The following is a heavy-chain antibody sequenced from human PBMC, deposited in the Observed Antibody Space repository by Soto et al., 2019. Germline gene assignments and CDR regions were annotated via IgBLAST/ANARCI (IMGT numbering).Heavy chain of an antibody. CDR1: GGSISSGDYY. V-gene: IGHV4-30-4*01. CDR2: IYYSGST. J-gene: IGHJ4*02. CDR3: ARVPTIAARPSQFDY. D-gene: IGHD6-6*01. Sequence: SETLSLTCTVSGGSISSGDYYWMWIRQPPGKGLEWIGYIYYSGSTCYNPSLKSRVTISVDTSKNQFSLKLSSVTAADTAVYYCARVPTIAARPSQFDYWGQGTLVTVSS.